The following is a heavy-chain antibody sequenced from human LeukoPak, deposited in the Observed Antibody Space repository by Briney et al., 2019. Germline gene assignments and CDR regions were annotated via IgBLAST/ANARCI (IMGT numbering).Heavy chain of an antibody. CDR2: ISSSSSYI. D-gene: IGHD3-10*01. Sequence: GGSLRLSCAASGXTFSSYSMNWVRQAPGKGLEWVSSISSSSSYIYYADSVKGRFTISRDNAKNSLYLQMNSLRAEDTAVYYCARVRFGELFYYFDYWGQGTLVTVSS. CDR3: ARVRFGELFYYFDY. J-gene: IGHJ4*02. CDR1: GXTFSSYS. V-gene: IGHV3-21*01.